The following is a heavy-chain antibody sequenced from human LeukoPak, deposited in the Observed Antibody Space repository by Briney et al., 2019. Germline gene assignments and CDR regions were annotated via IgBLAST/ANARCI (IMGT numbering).Heavy chain of an antibody. CDR1: GGSISSYY. D-gene: IGHD2-21*02. CDR2: IYYSGST. CDR3: ARYSYCGGDCYDAFDI. J-gene: IGHJ3*02. Sequence: PSETLSLTCTVSGGSISSYYWSWIRQPPGKGLEWIGYIYYSGSTNYNPSLKSRVTTSVDTSKNQFSLKLSSVTAADTAVYYCARYSYCGGDCYDAFDIWGQGTMVTVSS. V-gene: IGHV4-59*01.